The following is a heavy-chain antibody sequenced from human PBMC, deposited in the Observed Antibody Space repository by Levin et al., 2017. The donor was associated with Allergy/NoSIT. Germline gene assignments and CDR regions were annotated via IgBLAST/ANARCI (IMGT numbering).Heavy chain of an antibody. V-gene: IGHV3-23*01. CDR1: GFTFSSYA. CDR3: AKSFRGVVVVATETDY. CDR2: ISGSGGST. Sequence: GESLKISCAASGFTFSSYAMSWVRQAPGKGLEWVSAISGSGGSTYYADSVKGRFTISRDNSKNTLYLQMNSLRAEDTAVYYCAKSFRGVVVVATETDYWGQGTLVTVSS. J-gene: IGHJ4*02. D-gene: IGHD2-15*01.